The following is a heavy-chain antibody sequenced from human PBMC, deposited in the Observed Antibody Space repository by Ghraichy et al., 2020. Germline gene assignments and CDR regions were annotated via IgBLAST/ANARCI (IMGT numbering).Heavy chain of an antibody. V-gene: IGHV3-48*02. Sequence: VSYISSSSSTIYYADSVKGRFTISRDNAKNSLYLQMNSLRDEDTAVYYCARGRITGTAGPFDPWGQG. CDR2: ISSSSSTI. D-gene: IGHD1-20*01. J-gene: IGHJ5*02. CDR3: ARGRITGTAGPFDP.